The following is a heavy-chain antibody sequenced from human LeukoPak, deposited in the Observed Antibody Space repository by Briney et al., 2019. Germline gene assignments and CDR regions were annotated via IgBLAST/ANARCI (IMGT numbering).Heavy chain of an antibody. V-gene: IGHV1-18*01. CDR2: ISAYNGNT. Sequence: GASVKVSCKASGGTFSSYGISWVRQAPGQGLEWMGWISAYNGNTNYAQKLQGRVTMTTDTSTSTAYMELRSLRSDDTAVYYCARDLLGLDDFWSGSNWFDPWGQGTLVTVSS. J-gene: IGHJ5*02. CDR1: GGTFSSYG. D-gene: IGHD3-3*01. CDR3: ARDLLGLDDFWSGSNWFDP.